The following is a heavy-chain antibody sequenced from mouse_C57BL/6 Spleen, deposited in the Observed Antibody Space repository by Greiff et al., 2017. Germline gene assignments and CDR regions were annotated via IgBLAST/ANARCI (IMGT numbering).Heavy chain of an antibody. J-gene: IGHJ3*01. D-gene: IGHD2-5*01. Sequence: EVKVVESGGGLVQPGGSMKLSCVASGFTFSNYWMNWVRQSPEKGLEWVAQIRLKSDNYATHYAESVKGRFTISRDDSKSSVYLQMNNLRAEDTGIYYCTGEGSNYLFAYWGQGTLVTVSA. CDR3: TGEGSNYLFAY. CDR2: IRLKSDNYAT. CDR1: GFTFSNYW. V-gene: IGHV6-3*01.